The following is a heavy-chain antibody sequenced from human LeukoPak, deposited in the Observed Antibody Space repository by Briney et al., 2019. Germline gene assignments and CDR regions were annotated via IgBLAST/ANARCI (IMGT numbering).Heavy chain of an antibody. Sequence: SETLSLTCTVSGGSISSYYWSWIRQPPGKGLEWIGYIYYSGSTNYNPSLKSRVTISVDTSKNQFSLKLSSVTAADTAVYYCAREPVTSSSPPFLKYFDLWGRGTLVTVSS. V-gene: IGHV4-59*01. CDR3: AREPVTSSSPPFLKYFDL. CDR2: IYYSGST. CDR1: GGSISSYY. J-gene: IGHJ2*01. D-gene: IGHD6-13*01.